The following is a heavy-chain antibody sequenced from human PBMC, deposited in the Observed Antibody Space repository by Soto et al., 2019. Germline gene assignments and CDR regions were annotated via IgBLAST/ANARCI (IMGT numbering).Heavy chain of an antibody. CDR1: GGSISSSSYY. J-gene: IGHJ4*02. D-gene: IGHD3-22*01. CDR2: IYYSGST. CDR3: ARGGVVVITTPFDY. Sequence: SETLSLTCTVSGGSISSSSYYWGWIRQPPGKGLEWIGSIYYSGSTYYNPSLKSRVTISVDTSKNQFSLKLSSVTAADTAVYYCARGGVVVITTPFDYWGQGTLVTVSS. V-gene: IGHV4-39*01.